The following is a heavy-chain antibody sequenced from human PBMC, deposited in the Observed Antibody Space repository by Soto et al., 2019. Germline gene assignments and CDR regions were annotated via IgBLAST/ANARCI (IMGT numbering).Heavy chain of an antibody. V-gene: IGHV3-7*03. Sequence: GGSLRLSCAASGFTFSRYWMSWVRQAPGKGLEWVANIKQDGSEKNYVNSVKGRFTISRDNAKNSLYLQMNSLRAEDTAVYYCARYYDSSGYYYKYFDYWGQGTLVTVSS. J-gene: IGHJ4*02. CDR2: IKQDGSEK. D-gene: IGHD3-22*01. CDR1: GFTFSRYW. CDR3: ARYYDSSGYYYKYFDY.